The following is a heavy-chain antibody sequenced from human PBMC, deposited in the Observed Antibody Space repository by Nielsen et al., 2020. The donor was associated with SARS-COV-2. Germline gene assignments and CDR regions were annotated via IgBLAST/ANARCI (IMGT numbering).Heavy chain of an antibody. J-gene: IGHJ6*02. D-gene: IGHD1-26*01. CDR1: GGSISSSSYY. Sequence: SETLSLTCTVSGGSISSSSYYWGWIRQPPGKGLEWIGEINHSGSTNYNPSLKSRVTISVDTSKNQFSLKLSSVTAADTAVYYCARGGIVGATGRVYYYYYGMDVWGQGTTVTVSS. CDR2: INHSGST. V-gene: IGHV4-39*07. CDR3: ARGGIVGATGRVYYYYYGMDV.